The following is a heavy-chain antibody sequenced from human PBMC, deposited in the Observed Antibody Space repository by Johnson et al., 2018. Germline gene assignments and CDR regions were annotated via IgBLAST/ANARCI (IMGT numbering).Heavy chain of an antibody. CDR3: AKGSGSAQDYMDV. CDR1: GFTFSSYA. Sequence: VQLVESGGGLVQPGGSLRVSCAASGFTFSSYAMSWVRQAPGRGLEWVSDISGSGGSTFYADSVKGRFTIYRENSKNTVYVQINSRRAEDKAVYYCAKGSGSAQDYMDVWGKWTTVTVSS. CDR2: ISGSGGST. V-gene: IGHV3-23*04. J-gene: IGHJ6*03.